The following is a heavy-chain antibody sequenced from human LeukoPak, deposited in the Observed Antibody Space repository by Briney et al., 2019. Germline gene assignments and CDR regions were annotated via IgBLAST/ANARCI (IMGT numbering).Heavy chain of an antibody. D-gene: IGHD6-13*01. CDR3: ARAYSSSWYDF. Sequence: PGGSLRLSCVASGFSFNNYWMSWIRQAPGKGLEWVSYISSSGSTIYYADSVKGRFTISRDNSKNTLFLQMSSLRAEDTAVYYCARAYSSSWYDFWGQGTLVTVSS. J-gene: IGHJ5*01. CDR1: GFSFNNYW. CDR2: ISSSGSTI. V-gene: IGHV3-11*01.